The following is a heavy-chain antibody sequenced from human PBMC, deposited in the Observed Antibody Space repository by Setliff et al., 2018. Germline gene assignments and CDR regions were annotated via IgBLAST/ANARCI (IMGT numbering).Heavy chain of an antibody. CDR1: GFPLRSYS. CDR3: VRDNSPFSPGDL. J-gene: IGHJ3*01. Sequence: LRLSCAASGFPLRSYSMNWVRQAPGEGLEWVAAVSSDSTYIYSADSVKGRFSISRDNAKNSLYLQMNNLRVGDTAVYYCVRDNSPFSPGDLWGQGTVVTVSS. D-gene: IGHD2-21*01. CDR2: VSSDSTYI. V-gene: IGHV3-21*01.